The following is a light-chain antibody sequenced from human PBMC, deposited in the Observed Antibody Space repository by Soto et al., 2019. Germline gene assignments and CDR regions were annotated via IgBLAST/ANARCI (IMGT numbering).Light chain of an antibody. Sequence: QSALTQPASVSGSPGQSITISCTGTSNDVGGYNYVSWYQQHPGKAPKFMIYDVSNRPSGVSNRFSGSKSGNTASLTISGLQAEDEADYYCSSYTTSNTRQIVFGTGTKATVL. J-gene: IGLJ1*01. V-gene: IGLV2-14*01. CDR3: SSYTTSNTRQIV. CDR1: SNDVGGYNY. CDR2: DVS.